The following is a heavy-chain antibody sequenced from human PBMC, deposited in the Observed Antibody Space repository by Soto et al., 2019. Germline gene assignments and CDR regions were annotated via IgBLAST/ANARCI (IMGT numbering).Heavy chain of an antibody. CDR2: ISYDGSNK. J-gene: IGHJ6*02. Sequence: GGSLRLSCAASGFTFSSYGMHWVRQAPGKGLEWVAVISYDGSNKYYADSVKGRFTISRDNSKNTLYLQMNSLRAEDTAVYYCAEDGPRGIAARYYYYYGMDVWGQGTTVTVSS. CDR3: AEDGPRGIAARYYYYYGMDV. D-gene: IGHD6-6*01. V-gene: IGHV3-30*18. CDR1: GFTFSSYG.